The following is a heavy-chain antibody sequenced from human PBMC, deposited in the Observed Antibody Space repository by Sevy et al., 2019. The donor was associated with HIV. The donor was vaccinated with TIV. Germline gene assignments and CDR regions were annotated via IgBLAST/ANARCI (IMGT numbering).Heavy chain of an antibody. CDR1: GYTFTRYV. CDR3: ARAPRGSQGPGKYFKH. J-gene: IGHJ1*01. Sequence: ASVKVSCKASGYTFTRYVITWVRQAPGQGLEWMGRISAYNGDTSDAQKIQGRVTMTTDTSTNTAYMERRSLTSDDTAAYYCARAPRGSQGPGKYFKHGAQGPLATVPS. V-gene: IGHV1-18*01. D-gene: IGHD1-26*01. CDR2: ISAYNGDT.